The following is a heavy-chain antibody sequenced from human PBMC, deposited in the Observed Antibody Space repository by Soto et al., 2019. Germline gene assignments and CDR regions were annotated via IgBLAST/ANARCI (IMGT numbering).Heavy chain of an antibody. CDR1: GYTFTVYY. D-gene: IGHD6-13*01. Sequence: ASVKVSCKASGYTFTVYYMHWVRQAPGQGLEWMGWINPNSGGTNYAQKFQGWVTMTRDTSISTAYMELSRLRSDDTAVYYCARGRTGGSWNVVGYWGQGTMVTVSS. V-gene: IGHV1-2*04. J-gene: IGHJ4*02. CDR3: ARGRTGGSWNVVGY. CDR2: INPNSGGT.